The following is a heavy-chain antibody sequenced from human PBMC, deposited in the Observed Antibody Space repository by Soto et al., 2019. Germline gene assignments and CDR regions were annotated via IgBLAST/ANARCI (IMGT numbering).Heavy chain of an antibody. V-gene: IGHV4-30-4*01. CDR2: VYYSGST. CDR1: GGSISSGDYY. D-gene: IGHD1-26*01. CDR3: ARVILGPGKGGFDY. Sequence: SETLSLTCSVSGGSISSGDYYWTWVRQSPGKCLEWIGYVYYSGSTYYNPPLESRITISVDTSKNQFSLKLTSVTAADTAVYYCARVILGPGKGGFDYWGQGTLVTVSS. J-gene: IGHJ4*02.